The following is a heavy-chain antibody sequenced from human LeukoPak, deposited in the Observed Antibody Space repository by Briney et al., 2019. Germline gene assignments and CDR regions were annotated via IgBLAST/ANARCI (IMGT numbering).Heavy chain of an antibody. CDR2: IYTSGST. J-gene: IGHJ4*02. D-gene: IGHD4-23*01. CDR1: GGSISSGSYY. CDR3: ASMDYGGNSEF. V-gene: IGHV4-61*02. Sequence: SETLSLTCTVSGGSISSGSYYWSWIRQPAGKGLEWIGRIYTSGSTNYNPSLKSRVTISVDTSKNQFSLKLSSVTAADTALYYCASMDYGGNSEFWGQGTLVTVSS.